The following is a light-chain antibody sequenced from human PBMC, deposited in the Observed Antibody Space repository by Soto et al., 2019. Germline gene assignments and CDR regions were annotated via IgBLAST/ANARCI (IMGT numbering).Light chain of an antibody. Sequence: AIQMNQSPSSLSASVGDRVAISCRASQDIRNTLAWYQQKPGEAPKLLIFAASNLQSGVPSRFSGSGSVPAFTLTISCLQSEDFATYYCQQYYSYWTLGEGTK. CDR1: QDIRNT. V-gene: IGKV1-6*01. CDR3: QQYYSYWT. J-gene: IGKJ1*01. CDR2: AAS.